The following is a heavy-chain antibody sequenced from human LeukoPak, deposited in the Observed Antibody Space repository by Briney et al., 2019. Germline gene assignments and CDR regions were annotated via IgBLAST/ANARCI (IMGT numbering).Heavy chain of an antibody. CDR2: IYHSGST. CDR3: AKYRSGALDWYFEL. Sequence: PSGTLSLTCAVSGGSISSSNWWSWVRQPPGEGLEWIGEIYHSGSTNYNPSLKSRVTISVDTSKSQFSLKVNSVTAADTAVYYCAKYRSGALDWYFELWGRGTLVTVSS. V-gene: IGHV4-4*02. CDR1: GGSISSSNW. D-gene: IGHD6-25*01. J-gene: IGHJ2*01.